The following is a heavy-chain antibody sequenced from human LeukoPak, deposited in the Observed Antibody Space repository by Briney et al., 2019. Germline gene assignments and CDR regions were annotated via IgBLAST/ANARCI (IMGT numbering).Heavy chain of an antibody. D-gene: IGHD1-26*01. CDR3: ARAESGSYNRVTAFDI. J-gene: IGHJ3*02. CDR1: GFTFSSYS. Sequence: GGSLRLSCAASGFTFSSYSMNWVRQAPGKGLEWVSSISSSSSYIYYADSVKGRFTISRDSAKNSLYLQMNSLRAEDTAVYYCARAESGSYNRVTAFDIWGQGTMVTVSS. V-gene: IGHV3-21*01. CDR2: ISSSSSYI.